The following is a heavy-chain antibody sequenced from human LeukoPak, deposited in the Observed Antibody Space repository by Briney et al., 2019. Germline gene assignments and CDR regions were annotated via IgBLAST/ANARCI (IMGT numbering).Heavy chain of an antibody. J-gene: IGHJ5*02. CDR3: ARDRPRDGYNSGWFDP. V-gene: IGHV1-69*13. CDR1: GGTFSSYA. Sequence: GASVKVSCKASGGTFSSYAISWVRQAPGQGLEWMGGIIPIFGTANYAQKFQGRVTITADESTSTAYMELSSLRSEDTAVYYCARDRPRDGYNSGWFDPWGQGTLVTVSS. CDR2: IIPIFGTA. D-gene: IGHD5-24*01.